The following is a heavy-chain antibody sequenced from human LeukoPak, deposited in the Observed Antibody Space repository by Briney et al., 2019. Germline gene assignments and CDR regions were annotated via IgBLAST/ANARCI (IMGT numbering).Heavy chain of an antibody. J-gene: IGHJ4*02. V-gene: IGHV3-30*02. CDR1: GFTFSSYG. Sequence: GGSLRLSCAASGFTFSSYGMHWVRQAPGKGLEWVAFIRYDGSNKYYADSVKGRFTISRDNSKNTLYLQMNSLRAEDTAVYYCAKDLDTAMVTPTYYFDYWGQGTLVTVSS. D-gene: IGHD5-18*01. CDR2: IRYDGSNK. CDR3: AKDLDTAMVTPTYYFDY.